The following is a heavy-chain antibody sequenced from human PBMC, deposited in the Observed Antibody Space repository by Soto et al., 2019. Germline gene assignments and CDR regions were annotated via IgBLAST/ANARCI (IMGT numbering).Heavy chain of an antibody. V-gene: IGHV4-59*01. CDR3: ARGGSGWYKVDC. CDR2: IYYSGST. D-gene: IGHD6-19*01. J-gene: IGHJ4*02. Sequence: QVQLQESGPGLVKPSETLSLTCTVSGGSISSYYWSWIRQPPGKGLVWMGYIYYSGSTNYNPSLKSRVTISVDTSKNQFSLKLSSVTAADTAVYYCARGGSGWYKVDCWGQGTLVTVSS. CDR1: GGSISSYY.